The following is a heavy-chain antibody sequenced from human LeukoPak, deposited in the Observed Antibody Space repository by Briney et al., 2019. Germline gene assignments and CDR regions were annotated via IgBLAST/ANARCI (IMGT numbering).Heavy chain of an antibody. CDR1: GYTFTSYG. D-gene: IGHD3-22*01. Sequence: ASVKVSCKASGYTFTSYGISWVRQAPGQALEWMGWISAYNGNTNYAQKLQGRVTMTTDTSTSTAYMELRSLRSDDTAVYYCARGATYYYDSSGYYQCDYWGQGTLVTVSS. J-gene: IGHJ4*02. V-gene: IGHV1-18*01. CDR3: ARGATYYYDSSGYYQCDY. CDR2: ISAYNGNT.